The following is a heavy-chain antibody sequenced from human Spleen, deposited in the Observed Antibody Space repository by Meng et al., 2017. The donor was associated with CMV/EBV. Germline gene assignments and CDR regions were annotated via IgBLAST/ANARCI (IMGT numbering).Heavy chain of an antibody. Sequence: AASGFTVSTYRMNWVRQAPGKGLEWVSSISSSSSYIYYADSVKGRFTISRDNAKKSLYLQMSSLRADDTAVYYCARSRSGWYSPFDYWGQGTLVTVSS. J-gene: IGHJ4*02. CDR3: ARSRSGWYSPFDY. CDR1: GFTVSTYR. V-gene: IGHV3-21*01. CDR2: ISSSSSYI. D-gene: IGHD6-19*01.